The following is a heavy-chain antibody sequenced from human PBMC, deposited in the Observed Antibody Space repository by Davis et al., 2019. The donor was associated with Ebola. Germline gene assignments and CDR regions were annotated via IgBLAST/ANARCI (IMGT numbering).Heavy chain of an antibody. V-gene: IGHV3-30*18. D-gene: IGHD4-17*01. Sequence: PGGSLRLSCAASGFTFSTEGMHWVRQAPGKGLEWLAVVSYDGRNKYYADSVKGRFTISRDNSKNTVSLQMNSLRPEDTAVYYCAKIAVTTVTTDEDYWGQGTLVTVSS. CDR2: VSYDGRNK. CDR1: GFTFSTEG. J-gene: IGHJ4*02. CDR3: AKIAVTTVTTDEDY.